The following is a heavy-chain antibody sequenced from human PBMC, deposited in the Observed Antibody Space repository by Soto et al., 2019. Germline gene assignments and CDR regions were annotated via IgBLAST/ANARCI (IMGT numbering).Heavy chain of an antibody. Sequence: QVQLVQSGTEVKTPGSSVKVSCKASGGTFNSYAISWVRQAPGQGLEWMGGIIPIFGTANYAQTFQGRVTITADEATSTAYMELSCLRSEDTAVYYCARSTTVVTPSYYYYGMDVWGQGTTVTVSS. CDR3: ARSTTVVTPSYYYYGMDV. CDR2: IIPIFGTA. J-gene: IGHJ6*02. CDR1: GGTFNSYA. D-gene: IGHD4-17*01. V-gene: IGHV1-69*01.